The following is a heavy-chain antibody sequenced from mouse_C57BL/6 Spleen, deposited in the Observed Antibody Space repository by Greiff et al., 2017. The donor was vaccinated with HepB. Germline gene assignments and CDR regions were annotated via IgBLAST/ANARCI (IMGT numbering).Heavy chain of an antibody. J-gene: IGHJ1*03. CDR3: ARRSGGNYLYFDV. CDR1: GYAFTNYL. CDR2: INPGSGGT. V-gene: IGHV1-54*01. Sequence: QVQLQQSGAELVRPGTSVKVSCKASGYAFTNYLIEWVKQRPGHGLEWIGVINPGSGGTNFNEKFKGKATLTADKSSSTAYMQLSSLTSEDSAVYFCARRSGGNYLYFDVWGTGTTVTVSS. D-gene: IGHD1-3*01.